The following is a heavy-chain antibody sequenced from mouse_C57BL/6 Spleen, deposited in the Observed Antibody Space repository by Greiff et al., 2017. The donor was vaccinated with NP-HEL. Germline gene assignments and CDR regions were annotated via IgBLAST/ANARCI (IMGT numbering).Heavy chain of an antibody. V-gene: IGHV1-55*01. CDR1: GYTFTSYW. J-gene: IGHJ1*03. CDR2: IYPGSGST. D-gene: IGHD1-1*01. CDR3: ARGYYGSSSHWYFGV. Sequence: QVQLQQPGAELVKPGASVKMSCKASGYTFTSYWITWVKQRPGQGLEWIGDIYPGSGSTNYNEKFKSKATLTVDTSSSTAYMQLSSLTSEDSAVYYCARGYYGSSSHWYFGVWGTGTTVTVSS.